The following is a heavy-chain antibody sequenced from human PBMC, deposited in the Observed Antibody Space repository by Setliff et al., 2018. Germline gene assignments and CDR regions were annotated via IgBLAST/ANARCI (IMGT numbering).Heavy chain of an antibody. V-gene: IGHV4-39*01. CDR3: ARAPRYFDSTGSYFDG. CDR2: IYYSGST. CDR1: GGSVSDSTYY. Sequence: PSETLSLTCTVSGGSVSDSTYYWGWVRQPPGKGLEWIGSIYYSGSTYYNPSLRSRVTISVDTSKNQFSLNVNSVIAADTAVYYCARAPRYFDSTGSYFDGWGQGTLVTVSS. J-gene: IGHJ4*02. D-gene: IGHD3-22*01.